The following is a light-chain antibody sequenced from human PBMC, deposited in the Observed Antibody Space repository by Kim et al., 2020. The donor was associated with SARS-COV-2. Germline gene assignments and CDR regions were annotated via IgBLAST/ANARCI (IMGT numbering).Light chain of an antibody. Sequence: TFVGDRVTITCQASQNVNTWLAWFQQKPGKAPKLLIYKASTLESGVPARFSGSGSGTEFTLTISSLQPDDFATYYCQQYNDYPLTFGQGTKVDIK. J-gene: IGKJ1*01. CDR2: KAS. V-gene: IGKV1-5*03. CDR3: QQYNDYPLT. CDR1: QNVNTW.